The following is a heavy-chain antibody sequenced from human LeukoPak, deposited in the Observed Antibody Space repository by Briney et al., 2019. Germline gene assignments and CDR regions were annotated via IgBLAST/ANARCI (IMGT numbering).Heavy chain of an antibody. V-gene: IGHV3-30*18. J-gene: IGHJ4*02. D-gene: IGHD5-18*01. Sequence: GGSLRLSCAASGFTFSDYGMQWVSEAPGKGLEGVAVISWNGGEEQYGNSVRGRFTISRDNYKNMVYLQITSLRFDDTPVYYCAKEQGYTCWLTPVHWGQGALVTVSS. CDR2: ISWNGGEE. CDR3: AKEQGYTCWLTPVH. CDR1: GFTFSDYG.